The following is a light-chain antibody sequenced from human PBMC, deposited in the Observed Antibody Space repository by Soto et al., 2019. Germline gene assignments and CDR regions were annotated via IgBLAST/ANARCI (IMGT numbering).Light chain of an antibody. CDR3: QQTYRTPT. J-gene: IGKJ1*01. Sequence: DIQMTQSPSSLSASIGDRVTITCRASQSVSSSLNWYRHKPGEAPGLLIYHVSNVQSGVPSRFSGSGSGTDFTLIIRSLQPEDFATYYCQQTYRTPTFGQGTKVDIK. V-gene: IGKV1-39*01. CDR2: HVS. CDR1: QSVSSS.